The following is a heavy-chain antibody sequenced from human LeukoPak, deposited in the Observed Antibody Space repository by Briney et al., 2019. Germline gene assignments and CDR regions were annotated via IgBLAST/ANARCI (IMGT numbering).Heavy chain of an antibody. CDR2: ISAYNGNT. D-gene: IGHD3-22*01. CDR3: ARASYYYDSSGYYNWSDP. Sequence: ASVKVSCKASGYTFTSYGISWVRQAPGQGLEWMGWISAYNGNTNYAQKLQGRVIMTTDTSTSTAYMELRSLRSDDTAVYYCARASYYYDSSGYYNWSDPWGQGTLVTVSS. J-gene: IGHJ5*02. V-gene: IGHV1-18*01. CDR1: GYTFTSYG.